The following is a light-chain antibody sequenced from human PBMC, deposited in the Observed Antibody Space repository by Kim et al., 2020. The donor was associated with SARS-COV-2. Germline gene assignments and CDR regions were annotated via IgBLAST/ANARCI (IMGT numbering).Light chain of an antibody. Sequence: SPGERATLSYRASPSVSSSYLAWYQQKPGQAPRLLIYGASSRATGIPDRFSGSGSGTDFTLTISRLEPEDFAVYYCQQYGSSPWTFGQGTKVDIK. CDR2: GAS. J-gene: IGKJ1*01. CDR3: QQYGSSPWT. CDR1: PSVSSSY. V-gene: IGKV3-20*01.